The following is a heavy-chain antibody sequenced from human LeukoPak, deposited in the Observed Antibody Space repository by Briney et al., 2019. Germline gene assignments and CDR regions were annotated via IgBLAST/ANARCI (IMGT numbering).Heavy chain of an antibody. J-gene: IGHJ3*02. CDR1: GGSISSGGYY. CDR2: INHSGST. CDR3: ARGHASGYYDSSGYSDAFDI. Sequence: SQTLSLTCTVSGGSISSGGYYWSWIRQPPGKGLEWIGEINHSGSTNYNPSLKSRVTISVDTSKNQFSLKLSSVTAADTAVYYCARGHASGYYDSSGYSDAFDIWGQGTMVTVSS. D-gene: IGHD3-22*01. V-gene: IGHV4-30-2*01.